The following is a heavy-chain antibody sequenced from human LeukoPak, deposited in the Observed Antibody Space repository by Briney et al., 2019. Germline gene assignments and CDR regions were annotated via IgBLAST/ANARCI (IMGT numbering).Heavy chain of an antibody. CDR3: ARDAGNSGYDLFDY. CDR2: IKQDGREQ. Sequence: GGSLRLSCDASGFTFRTYWMTWVRQAPGKGLEWVANIKQDGREQNYVDSVKGRFTISRDNAKNSLYLQMNSLRAEDTAVYYCARDAGNSGYDLFDYWGQGTLVTVSS. D-gene: IGHD5-12*01. CDR1: GFTFRTYW. V-gene: IGHV3-7*05. J-gene: IGHJ4*02.